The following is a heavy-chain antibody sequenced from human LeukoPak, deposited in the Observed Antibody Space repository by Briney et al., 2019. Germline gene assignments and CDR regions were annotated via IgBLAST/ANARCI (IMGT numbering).Heavy chain of an antibody. CDR3: ARDLRGGYQGAFDI. D-gene: IGHD1-26*01. CDR1: GFTFSSYS. CDR2: ISYDGSNK. Sequence: GSLRLSCAASGFTFSSYSMNWVRQAPGKGLEWVAVISYDGSNKYYADSVKGRFTISRDNSKNTLYLQMNSLRAEDTAVYYCARDLRGGYQGAFDIWGQGTMVTVSS. J-gene: IGHJ3*02. V-gene: IGHV3-30*03.